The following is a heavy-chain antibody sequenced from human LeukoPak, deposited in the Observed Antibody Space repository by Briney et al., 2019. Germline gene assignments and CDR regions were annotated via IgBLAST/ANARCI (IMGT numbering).Heavy chain of an antibody. Sequence: ASVKVSCKASDYTLIDYDISWVRQAPGQGLEWMGWISGYNGNTNYAQKLQGRVTMTTDTSLTTAYMELRSLRFDDTAMYYCVRDESVFDIWGQGTMVTVSS. CDR1: DYTLIDYD. CDR2: ISGYNGNT. D-gene: IGHD5/OR15-5a*01. J-gene: IGHJ3*02. V-gene: IGHV1-18*01. CDR3: VRDESVFDI.